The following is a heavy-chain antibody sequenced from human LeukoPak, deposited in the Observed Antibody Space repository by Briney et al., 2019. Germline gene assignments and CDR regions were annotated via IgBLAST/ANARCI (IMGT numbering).Heavy chain of an antibody. Sequence: PGGSLRLSCAASGFTFSSYAMSWVRQAPGKGLEWVSAISGSGGSTYYADSVKGRFTISRDNSKNTLYLQMNSLRAEDTAVYYCAKGSAYGSGSHPDYWGQGTLVTVSS. CDR1: GFTFSSYA. CDR3: AKGSAYGSGSHPDY. CDR2: ISGSGGST. J-gene: IGHJ4*02. D-gene: IGHD3-10*01. V-gene: IGHV3-23*01.